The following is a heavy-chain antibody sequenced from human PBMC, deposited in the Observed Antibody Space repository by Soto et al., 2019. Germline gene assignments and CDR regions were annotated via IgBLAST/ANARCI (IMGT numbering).Heavy chain of an antibody. D-gene: IGHD4-17*01. J-gene: IGHJ4*02. CDR3: ANSPTGDYSFDY. V-gene: IGHV4-38-2*01. Sequence: PSETLSLTCAVSGYSISSGYYWGWIRQPPGKGLEWIGSIYHSGSTYYNPSLKSRVTISVDTSKNQFSLKLSSVTAADTAVYYCANSPTGDYSFDYWGQGTLVTVSS. CDR1: GYSISSGYY. CDR2: IYHSGST.